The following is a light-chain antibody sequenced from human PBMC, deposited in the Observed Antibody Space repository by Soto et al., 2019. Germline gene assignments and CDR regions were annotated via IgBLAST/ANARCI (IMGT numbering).Light chain of an antibody. Sequence: IVMTQTPLSSLVTLGQPASISCRSSQSLVNSDGNTYLSWLQQRPGQPPRLLIYKISNRLSGVPDRFSGSGAGTYFTLNIRRVEAEDVGLYYCMQATQFPWTFGQGTRVEIK. CDR2: KIS. V-gene: IGKV2-24*01. CDR1: QSLVNSDGNTY. CDR3: MQATQFPWT. J-gene: IGKJ1*01.